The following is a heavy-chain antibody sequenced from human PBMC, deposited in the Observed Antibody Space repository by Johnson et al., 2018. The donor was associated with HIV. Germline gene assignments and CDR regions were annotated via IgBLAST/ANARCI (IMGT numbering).Heavy chain of an antibody. V-gene: IGHV3-66*01. CDR1: GFTFGDYG. CDR3: ARDQSGQYYNFWSGYFNAFDI. J-gene: IGHJ3*02. CDR2: IYSGGST. D-gene: IGHD3-3*01. Sequence: VQLVESGGGLVQPGRSLRLSCTASGFTFGDYGMSWVRQAPGKGLAWVSVIYSGGSTYYTDSVKGRFTISRDNSKNTLYLQMNSLRAEDTAVYYCARDQSGQYYNFWSGYFNAFDIWGQGTMVTVSS.